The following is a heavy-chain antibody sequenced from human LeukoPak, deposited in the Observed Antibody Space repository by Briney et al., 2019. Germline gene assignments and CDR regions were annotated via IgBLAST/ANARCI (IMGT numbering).Heavy chain of an antibody. CDR3: ANLWEMGY. D-gene: IGHD5-24*01. V-gene: IGHV3-7*01. J-gene: IGHJ4*02. CDR1: GFSFSDYW. Sequence: GGPLRLSCAASGFSFSDYWMSWVRQAPGKGLEWVANVKPDGSEKYYVDSVKGRFTISRDNARNSLYLQMGSLRAEDTAVYYCANLWEMGYWGQGTLVTVSS. CDR2: VKPDGSEK.